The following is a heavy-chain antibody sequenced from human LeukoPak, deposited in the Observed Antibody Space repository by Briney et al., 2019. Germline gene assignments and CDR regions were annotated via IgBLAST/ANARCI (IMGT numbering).Heavy chain of an antibody. CDR2: ISYDGSNK. J-gene: IGHJ4*02. D-gene: IGHD4-17*01. V-gene: IGHV3-30*04. CDR1: GFTSSNYA. CDR3: ARDSYGFDY. Sequence: GGSLRLSCAASGFTSSNYAMHWVRQAPGKGLEWVAVISYDGSNKYYADSVKGRFTISRDNSKNTLYLQMNSLRAEDTAVYYCARDSYGFDYWGQGTLVTVSS.